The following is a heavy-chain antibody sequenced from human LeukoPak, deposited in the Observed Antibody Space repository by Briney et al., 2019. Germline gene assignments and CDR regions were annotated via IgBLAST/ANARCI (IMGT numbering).Heavy chain of an antibody. CDR2: ISWNSGSI. CDR1: GFTFDDYA. CDR3: AKDIRPVLAAAGASFDF. V-gene: IGHV3-9*01. D-gene: IGHD6-13*01. Sequence: PGGSLRLSCAASGFTFDDYAMHWVRQAPGKGLEWVSGISWNSGSIGYADSVEGRFTISRDNAKNSLYLQMNSLRAEDTALYYCAKDIRPVLAAAGASFDFWGQGTLVTVSS. J-gene: IGHJ4*02.